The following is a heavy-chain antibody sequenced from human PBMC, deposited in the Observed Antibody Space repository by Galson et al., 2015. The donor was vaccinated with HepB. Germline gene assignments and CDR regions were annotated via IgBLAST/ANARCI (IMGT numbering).Heavy chain of an antibody. CDR2: ISDGSSHT. V-gene: IGHV3-11*06. Sequence: SLRLSCAASGFTFSDYYMSWIRQAPGKGLEWVTHISDGSSHTNYADSVKGRFTISRDDAKEILYLQMNSLREDDTAVYYCASYSYEHVWGTYRSWGQGTLVTVSS. CDR1: GFTFSDYY. J-gene: IGHJ5*02. CDR3: ASYSYEHVWGTYRS. D-gene: IGHD3-16*02.